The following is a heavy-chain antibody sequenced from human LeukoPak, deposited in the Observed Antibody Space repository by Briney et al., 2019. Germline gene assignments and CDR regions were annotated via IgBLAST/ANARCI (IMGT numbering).Heavy chain of an antibody. D-gene: IGHD6-19*01. Sequence: PGGSLRLSCAASGFTFSSYSMNWVRQAPGKGLEWVSLIDGSGHSTHFADSVKGRFTISRDNSKNTLYLQMNSLRAEDTAVYYCANADSSGCPFDYWGQGTLVTVSS. V-gene: IGHV3-23*01. CDR3: ANADSSGCPFDY. J-gene: IGHJ4*02. CDR1: GFTFSSYS. CDR2: IDGSGHST.